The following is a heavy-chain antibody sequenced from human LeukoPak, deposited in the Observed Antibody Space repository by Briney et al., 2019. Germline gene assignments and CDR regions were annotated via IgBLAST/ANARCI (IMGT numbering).Heavy chain of an antibody. J-gene: IGHJ4*02. V-gene: IGHV4-59*08. CDR2: IYYSGST. CDR3: ARRGTSGWNFDY. Sequence: SETLSLTCTVSGGSISSFHWSWIRQPPGKGLEWIGYIYYSGSTNYNPSLKSRVTMSADTSKNQFSLNLSSVTAADTAVYYCARRGTSGWNFDYWGKGTLVTVSS. CDR1: GGSISSFH. D-gene: IGHD6-19*01.